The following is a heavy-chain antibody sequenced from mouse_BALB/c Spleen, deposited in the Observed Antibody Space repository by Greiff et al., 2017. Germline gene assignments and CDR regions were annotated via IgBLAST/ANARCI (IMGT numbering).Heavy chain of an antibody. D-gene: IGHD1-1*01. CDR3: TRRGSSWDLFAY. Sequence: EVMLVESGGGLVQPGGSMKLSCVASGFTFSNYWMNWVRQSPEKGLEWVAEIRLKSNNYATHYAESVKGRFTISRDDSKSSVYLQMNNLRAEDTGIYYCTRRGSSWDLFAYWGQGTLVTVSA. CDR2: IRLKSNNYAT. CDR1: GFTFSNYW. V-gene: IGHV6-6*02. J-gene: IGHJ3*01.